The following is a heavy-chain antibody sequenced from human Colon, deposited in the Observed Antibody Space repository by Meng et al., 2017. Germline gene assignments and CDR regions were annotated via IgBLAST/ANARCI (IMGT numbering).Heavy chain of an antibody. D-gene: IGHD2/OR15-2a*01. CDR1: GGSFSGYY. J-gene: IGHJ5*02. CDR2: INHSGST. CDR3: ARGGTYAQNWFDP. V-gene: IGHV4-34*01. Sequence: GSLRLSCAVYGGSFSGYYWSWIRQPPGKGLEWIGEINHSGSTNYNPSLKSRVTISVDTSKNQFSLELSSVTAADTAVYYCARGGTYAQNWFDPWGQGTLVTVSS.